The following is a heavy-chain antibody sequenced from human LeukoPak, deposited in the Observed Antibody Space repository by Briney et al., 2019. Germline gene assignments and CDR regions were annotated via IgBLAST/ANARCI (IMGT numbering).Heavy chain of an antibody. CDR1: GFTFSSYS. CDR3: AREDDYYDFLIDY. CDR2: ISSSSSTI. Sequence: GGSLGLSCAASGFTFSSYSMNWVRQAPGKGLEWVSYISSSSSTIYYADSVKGRFTISRDNAKNSLYLQMSSLRDEDTAVYFCAREDDYYDFLIDYWGQGTLVTVSS. D-gene: IGHD3-22*01. J-gene: IGHJ4*02. V-gene: IGHV3-48*02.